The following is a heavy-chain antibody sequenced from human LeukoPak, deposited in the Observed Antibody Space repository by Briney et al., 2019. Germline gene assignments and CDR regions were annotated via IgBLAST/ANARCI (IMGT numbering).Heavy chain of an antibody. CDR3: ARLWGDIVVVPAATGGAFDI. CDR1: GDSISGSY. V-gene: IGHV4-59*08. J-gene: IGHJ3*02. Sequence: SETLSLTCAVSGDSISGSYWSWIRQPPGKGLEWIGFLSYSGTTSYNPSLKGRLSISGDTSRNQFSLKLDSVTAADTAVYYCARLWGDIVVVPAATGGAFDIWGQGTMVTVSS. CDR2: LSYSGTT. D-gene: IGHD2-2*01.